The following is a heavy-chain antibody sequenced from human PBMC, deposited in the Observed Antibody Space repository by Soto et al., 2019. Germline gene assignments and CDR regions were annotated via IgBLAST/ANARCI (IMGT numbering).Heavy chain of an antibody. CDR2: YYPGDSTS. J-gene: IGHJ3*02. Sequence: GESLKISCKTSGYSFISYWVAWVRQKPGKGLEWMGTYYPGDSTSTYSPSFQGQVTISVDKSISTAYLHLSSLKASDTAMYYCARIIGYCRNNDCSWTFDIWGQGTTVTVSS. CDR1: GYSFISYW. CDR3: ARIIGYCRNNDCSWTFDI. D-gene: IGHD2-2*03. V-gene: IGHV5-51*01.